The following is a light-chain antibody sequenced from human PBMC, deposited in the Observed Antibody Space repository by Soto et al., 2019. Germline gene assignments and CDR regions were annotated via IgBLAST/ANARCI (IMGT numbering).Light chain of an antibody. Sequence: DIQMTQSPSTLSASVGDRVTITCRASQSINSWLAWYQQKPGKAPKLLIYDAFSLESGVPSRFSGSGSGTEFTLTISSLQPDDFATYYCQQYHSLLYTFGQGTKLEIK. V-gene: IGKV1-5*01. CDR1: QSINSW. CDR3: QQYHSLLYT. J-gene: IGKJ2*01. CDR2: DAF.